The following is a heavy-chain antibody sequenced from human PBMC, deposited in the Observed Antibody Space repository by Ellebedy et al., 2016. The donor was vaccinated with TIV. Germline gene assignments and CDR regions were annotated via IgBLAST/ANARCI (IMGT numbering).Heavy chain of an antibody. Sequence: SLKISCAASGFTFKYVAMHWVRQAPGKGLEWVSGINWNSDTKNYADFVKGRFTISRDNAKNSLFLQMNSLRAEDMAVYYCARETPNRAFDIWGQGAMVTVSS. CDR3: ARETPNRAFDI. D-gene: IGHD1-14*01. CDR1: GFTFKYVA. V-gene: IGHV3-9*03. CDR2: INWNSDTK. J-gene: IGHJ3*02.